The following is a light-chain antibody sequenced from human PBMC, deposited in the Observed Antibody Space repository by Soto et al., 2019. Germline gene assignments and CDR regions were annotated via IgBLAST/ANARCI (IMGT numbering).Light chain of an antibody. CDR3: AVWDDSLNGRV. Sequence: QSVLTQPPSASGTPGQRVTISCSGSSSSNGTNTVNWYQQLPGTAPKLLIYGPNQRPSGVPDRFSGSQSGTSASLAISGLPSEDEAIYYCAVWDDSLNGRVFGGGTKLTVL. CDR2: GPN. CDR1: SSSNGTNT. V-gene: IGLV1-44*01. J-gene: IGLJ2*01.